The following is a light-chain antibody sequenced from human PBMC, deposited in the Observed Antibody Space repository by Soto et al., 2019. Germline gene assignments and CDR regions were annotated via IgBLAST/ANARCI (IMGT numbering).Light chain of an antibody. J-gene: IGLJ2*01. V-gene: IGLV1-44*01. CDR2: DTN. Sequence: QLVLTQPPSASGTPGQTVTISCSGSSSNIGLNDVHWYRQLSGTAPQILIYDTNQQATGVPDRFSGSRSGTSASLPIHGLQSEDEADYHCAAWDDSLNAPVFGGGTTLTVL. CDR3: AAWDDSLNAPV. CDR1: SSNIGLND.